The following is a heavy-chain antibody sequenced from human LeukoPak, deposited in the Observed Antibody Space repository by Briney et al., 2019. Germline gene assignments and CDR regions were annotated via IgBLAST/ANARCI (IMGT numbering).Heavy chain of an antibody. D-gene: IGHD6-19*01. CDR1: GFTFSNYW. Sequence: GGSLRLSCAVSGFTFSNYWMSWVRQAPGKGLEWVANIKVDGSEKYYLDSVKGRFTISRDNAKNSVYLQMNSLRTEDTAVYYCARGPSIAVAGTPDYWGQGTLVTVSS. J-gene: IGHJ4*02. V-gene: IGHV3-7*01. CDR3: ARGPSIAVAGTPDY. CDR2: IKVDGSEK.